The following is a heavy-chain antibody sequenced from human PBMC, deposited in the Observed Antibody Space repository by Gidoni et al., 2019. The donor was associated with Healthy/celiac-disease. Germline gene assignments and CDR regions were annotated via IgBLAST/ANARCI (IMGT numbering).Heavy chain of an antibody. J-gene: IGHJ4*02. CDR2: IDWDDDK. CDR1: GFSLSTSGMC. V-gene: IGHV2-70*15. CDR3: ARTRIVGATSGYFDY. Sequence: QVTLRESGPALVKPTQTLTLTCTFSGFSLSTSGMCVSWIRQPPGKALEWLARIDWDDDKYYSTSLKTRLTISKDTSKNQVVLTMTNMDPVDTATYYCARTRIVGATSGYFDYWGQGTLVTVSS. D-gene: IGHD1-26*01.